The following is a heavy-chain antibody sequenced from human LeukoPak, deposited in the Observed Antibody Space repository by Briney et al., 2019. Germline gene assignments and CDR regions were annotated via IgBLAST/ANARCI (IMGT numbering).Heavy chain of an antibody. CDR2: ISSSSSYI. V-gene: IGHV3-21*01. CDR1: GFTVSSNY. Sequence: GGSLRLSCAASGFTVSSNYMNWVRQAPGKGLEWVSSISSSSSYIYYADSVKGRFTISRDNAKNSLYLQMNSLRAEDTAVYYCAADPGIAVVEPGRLDAFDIWGQGTMVTVSS. D-gene: IGHD6-19*01. J-gene: IGHJ3*02. CDR3: AADPGIAVVEPGRLDAFDI.